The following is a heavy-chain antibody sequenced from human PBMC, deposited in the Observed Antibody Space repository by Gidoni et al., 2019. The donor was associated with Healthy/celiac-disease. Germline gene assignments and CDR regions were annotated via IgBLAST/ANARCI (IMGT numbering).Heavy chain of an antibody. V-gene: IGHV3-21*01. D-gene: IGHD6-19*01. J-gene: IGHJ2*01. CDR1: GFTFSRYS. CDR2: ISSSSSYI. CDR3: ARDGVIAVAGMDWYFDL. Sequence: EVQLVESGGGLVKPGGSLRLSCAASGFTFSRYSMNWVRKAPGKGLEWVSSISSSSSYIYYADSVKGRFTISRDNAKNSLYLQMNSLRAEDTAVYYCARDGVIAVAGMDWYFDLWGRGTLVTVSS.